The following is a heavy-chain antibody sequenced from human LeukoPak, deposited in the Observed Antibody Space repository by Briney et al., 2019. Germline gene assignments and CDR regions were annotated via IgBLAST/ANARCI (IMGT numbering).Heavy chain of an antibody. V-gene: IGHV3-30*18. Sequence: GGSLRLSCAASGFTFSSYSMNWVRQAPGKGLEWVAVISYDGSNKYYGDSVKGRFTISRDNSKNTLYLQMNSLRAEDTAVYYCVKDLRIAVTWFDYWGQGTLVTVSS. CDR3: VKDLRIAVTWFDY. CDR2: ISYDGSNK. J-gene: IGHJ4*02. D-gene: IGHD6-19*01. CDR1: GFTFSSYS.